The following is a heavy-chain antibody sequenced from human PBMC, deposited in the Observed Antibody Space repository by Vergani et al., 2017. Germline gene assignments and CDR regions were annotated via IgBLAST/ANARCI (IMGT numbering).Heavy chain of an antibody. J-gene: IGHJ4*02. Sequence: EVELVQSGPEMRKPGESLTISCKVSAYRFGNYWIGWVRQMPGKGLEWMGIIYPADSDTRYSPSFQGQVTISADKSISTAFLQWDSLKASDTALYYCARRTTYSDTWGQGTLVTVSS. CDR2: IYPADSDT. D-gene: IGHD2/OR15-2a*01. CDR1: AYRFGNYW. V-gene: IGHV5-51*03. CDR3: ARRTTYSDT.